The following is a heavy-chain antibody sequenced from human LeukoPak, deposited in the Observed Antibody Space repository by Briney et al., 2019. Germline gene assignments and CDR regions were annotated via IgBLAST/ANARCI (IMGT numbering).Heavy chain of an antibody. CDR3: ARRDFYGSGRSFDS. CDR1: GGSFSGYY. J-gene: IGHJ4*02. D-gene: IGHD3-10*01. CDR2: ISHSGII. Sequence: PSETLSLTCAVYGGSFSGYYWNWIRQTPGQGLEWVGEISHSGIINYIPSLMSRVSLSVDTSKNQFSLKLTSVTAADTAVYYCARRDFYGSGRSFDSWGQGTLVTVSS. V-gene: IGHV4-34*01.